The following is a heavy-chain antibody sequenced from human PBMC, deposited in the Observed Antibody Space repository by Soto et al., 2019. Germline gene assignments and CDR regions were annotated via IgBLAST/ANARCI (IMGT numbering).Heavy chain of an antibody. J-gene: IGHJ2*01. CDR1: GFTFSSYA. CDR2: ISYDGSNK. V-gene: IGHV3-30-3*01. D-gene: IGHD4-4*01. Sequence: QVQLVESGGGVVQPGRSLRLSCAASGFTFSSYAMHWVRQAPGKGLEWVAVISYDGSNKYYTDSVKGRFTISRDNSKNTLYLQMNSLRAEDTAVYYCARPLWRDDYNWGYFDLWGRGTLVTVSP. CDR3: ARPLWRDDYNWGYFDL.